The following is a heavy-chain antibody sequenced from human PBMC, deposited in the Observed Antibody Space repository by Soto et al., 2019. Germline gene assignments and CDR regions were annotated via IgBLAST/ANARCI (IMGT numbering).Heavy chain of an antibody. J-gene: IGHJ6*03. Sequence: ASVKVSCKASGYTFTSYDINWVRQATGQGLEWMGWMNPNSGNTGYAQKFQGRVTMTRNTSISTAYMELSSLRSEDTAVYYCARIGPTGIAVAGRHVYWYIDVWGRGTTVTVSS. CDR3: ARIGPTGIAVAGRHVYWYIDV. CDR2: MNPNSGNT. CDR1: GYTFTSYD. D-gene: IGHD6-19*01. V-gene: IGHV1-8*01.